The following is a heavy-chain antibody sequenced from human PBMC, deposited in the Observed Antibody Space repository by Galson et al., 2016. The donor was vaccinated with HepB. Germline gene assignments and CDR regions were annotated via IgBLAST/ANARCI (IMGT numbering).Heavy chain of an antibody. Sequence: SLRLSCAAAGFIVSDLYMSWVRQPPGKGLEWVSVIYGGGSTNYADSVKGRFTVSRDTSKNTLFLQMDSLRAEETAVYYCATYSGSPPSAFDIWGQGTMVTVSS. J-gene: IGHJ3*02. V-gene: IGHV3-66*01. CDR1: GFIVSDLY. D-gene: IGHD1-26*01. CDR3: ATYSGSPPSAFDI. CDR2: IYGGGST.